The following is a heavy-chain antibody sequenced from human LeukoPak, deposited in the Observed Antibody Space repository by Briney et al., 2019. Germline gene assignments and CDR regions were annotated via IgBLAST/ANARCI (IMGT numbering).Heavy chain of an antibody. CDR2: INWNGGST. CDR3: ARGGYYDSSGYYFYVFDY. CDR1: GFTFDDYG. D-gene: IGHD3-22*01. J-gene: IGHJ4*02. V-gene: IGHV3-20*04. Sequence: GGSLRLSCAASGFTFDDYGMSWVRQAPGKGLEWVSGINWNGGSTGYADSVKGRFTISRDNAKNSPYLQMNSLRAEDTALYYCARGGYYDSSGYYFYVFDYWGQGTLVTVSS.